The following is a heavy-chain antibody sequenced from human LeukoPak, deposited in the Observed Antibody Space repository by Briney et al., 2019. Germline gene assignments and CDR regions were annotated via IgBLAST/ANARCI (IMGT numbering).Heavy chain of an antibody. CDR2: IYYSGST. V-gene: IGHV4-59*01. D-gene: IGHD6-13*01. CDR3: ARGAGFDAFDI. CDR1: GGSISSYY. J-gene: IGHJ3*02. Sequence: SETLSLTCTVSGGSISSYYWSWIRQPPGKGLECIGYIYYSGSTNYNPSLKSRVTISVDTSKNQFSLKLSSVTAADTAVYYCARGAGFDAFDIWGQGTMVTASS.